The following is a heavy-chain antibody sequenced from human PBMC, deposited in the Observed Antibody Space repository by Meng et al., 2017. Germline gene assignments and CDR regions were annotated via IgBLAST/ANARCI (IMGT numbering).Heavy chain of an antibody. CDR2: INSNSDGGTT. V-gene: IGHV3-15*01. CDR3: ATGAAAADH. J-gene: IGHJ4*02. D-gene: IGHD6-13*01. Sequence: EVQLVEAGGGLVQPGVSVRLSWAASGFTFSDHYMDWVRQAPGKGLEWVGRINSNSDGGTTDYAAPVKGRFTISRDDSKNTLYLQMNSLITEDTAVYFCATGAAAADHWGQGTLVTVSS. CDR1: GFTFSDHY.